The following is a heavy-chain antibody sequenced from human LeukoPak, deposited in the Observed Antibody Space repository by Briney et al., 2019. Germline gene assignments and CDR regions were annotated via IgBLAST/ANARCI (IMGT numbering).Heavy chain of an antibody. CDR3: ASNLGFGELSPDY. D-gene: IGHD3-10*01. Sequence: GGSLRLSCAASGFTFSSYSMNRVRQAPGKGLEWVSSISSSSSYIYYADSVKGRFTISRGNAKNSLYLQMNSLRAEDTAVYYCASNLGFGELSPDYWGQGTLVTVSS. V-gene: IGHV3-21*01. CDR2: ISSSSSYI. J-gene: IGHJ4*02. CDR1: GFTFSSYS.